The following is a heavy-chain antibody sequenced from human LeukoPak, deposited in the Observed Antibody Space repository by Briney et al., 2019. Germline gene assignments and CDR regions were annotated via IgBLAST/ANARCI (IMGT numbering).Heavy chain of an antibody. D-gene: IGHD3-22*01. CDR2: IRFDGSNK. CDR3: ARVVGYYDSSGYPGDAFDI. J-gene: IGHJ3*02. Sequence: GGSLRLSCAASGFTFSDYAIHWVRQAPGKGLEWVAFIRFDGSNKYYADSVKGRFTISRDNSKNTLYLQMNSLRAEDTAVYYCARVVGYYDSSGYPGDAFDIWGQGTMVTVSS. CDR1: GFTFSDYA. V-gene: IGHV3-30*02.